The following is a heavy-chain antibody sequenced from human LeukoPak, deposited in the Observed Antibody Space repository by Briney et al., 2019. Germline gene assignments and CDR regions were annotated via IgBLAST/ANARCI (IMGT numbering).Heavy chain of an antibody. CDR3: ARGPISSGWLDYFDY. V-gene: IGHV1-69*06. D-gene: IGHD6-19*01. Sequence: ASVKVSCKASGYTFTSYGISWVRQAPGQGLEWMGGIIPIFGTANYAQKFQGRVTITADKSTSTAYMELSSLRSEDTAVYYCARGPISSGWLDYFDYWGQGTLVTVSS. CDR2: IIPIFGTA. CDR1: GYTFTSYG. J-gene: IGHJ4*02.